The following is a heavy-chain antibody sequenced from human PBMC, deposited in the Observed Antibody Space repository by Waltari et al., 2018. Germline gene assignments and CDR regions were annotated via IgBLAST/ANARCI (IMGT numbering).Heavy chain of an antibody. V-gene: IGHV4-34*01. D-gene: IGHD2-15*01. CDR3: VRLEDCSGPGGNCYSGDSFALDV. J-gene: IGHJ6*02. CDR1: GGSFNGYY. Sequence: QVQLQQWGAGLLKPSQTLSLQCAVYGGSFNGYYWGWIRQPPGKGLEWIGEINHAGNVNSNPAIRGRISMSVDTSKNQFSLTLQSVTAADTAVYFCVRLEDCSGPGGNCYSGDSFALDVWGQGTTVTVSS. CDR2: INHAGNV.